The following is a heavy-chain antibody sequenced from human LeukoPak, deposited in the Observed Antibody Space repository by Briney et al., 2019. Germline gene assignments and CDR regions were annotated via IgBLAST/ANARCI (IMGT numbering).Heavy chain of an antibody. J-gene: IGHJ3*02. D-gene: IGHD3-22*01. CDR3: ARATYYDSSGFAAFDI. CDR2: INHSGST. Sequence: SETLSLTCAVYGGSFSGYYWSWIRQPPGKGLEWIGEINHSGSTNYNPSLKSRVTISVDTSKNQFSLKLSSVTAADTAVYYCARATYYDSSGFAAFDIWGQGTMVTVSS. V-gene: IGHV4-34*01. CDR1: GGSFSGYY.